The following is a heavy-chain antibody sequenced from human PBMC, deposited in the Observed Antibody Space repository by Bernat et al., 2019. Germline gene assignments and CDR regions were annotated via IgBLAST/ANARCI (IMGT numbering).Heavy chain of an antibody. CDR2: IKQDGSFQ. Sequence: EVQLVESGGALVQPGGSLRLSCVGSGFSFSGIWITWVRQAPGKCLEWVANIKQDGSFQQYVDSVKGRFIISRDNTKNSLFLQRNRLGVDDTAVYYCARGYGPENWGQGTLVTVSS. J-gene: IGHJ1*01. D-gene: IGHD2-8*02. CDR3: ARGYGPEN. CDR1: GFSFSGIW. V-gene: IGHV3-7*03.